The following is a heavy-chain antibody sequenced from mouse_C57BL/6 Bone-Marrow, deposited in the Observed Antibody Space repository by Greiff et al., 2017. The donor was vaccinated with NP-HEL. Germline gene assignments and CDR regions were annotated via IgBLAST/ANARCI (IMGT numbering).Heavy chain of an antibody. D-gene: IGHD2-5*01. CDR1: GYTFTEYT. J-gene: IGHJ3*01. V-gene: IGHV1-62-2*01. Sequence: QVQLKQSGAELVKPGASVKLSCKASGYTFTEYTIHWVKQRSGQGLEWIGWFYPGSGSIKYNEKFKDKATLTADKSSSTVYMELSRLTSEDSAVYFCARHEEGGLKGYSNYWFAYWGQGTLVTVSA. CDR3: ARHEEGGLKGYSNYWFAY. CDR2: FYPGSGSI.